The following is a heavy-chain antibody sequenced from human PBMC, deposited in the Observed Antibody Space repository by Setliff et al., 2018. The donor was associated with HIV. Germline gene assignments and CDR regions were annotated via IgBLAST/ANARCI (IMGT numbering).Heavy chain of an antibody. D-gene: IGHD2-15*01. V-gene: IGHV1-8*02. CDR1: GSTFYNYA. CDR2: MNPNSGNT. Sequence: GASVKVSCKASGSTFYNYAINWVRQATGQGLEWMGWMNPNSGNTGYAQKFQGRVTMTRNTSIRTAYMELSSLRSEDTAVYYCARGGGVYCSGGSCYTSVDFQHWGQGTLVTVSS. J-gene: IGHJ1*01. CDR3: ARGGGVYCSGGSCYTSVDFQH.